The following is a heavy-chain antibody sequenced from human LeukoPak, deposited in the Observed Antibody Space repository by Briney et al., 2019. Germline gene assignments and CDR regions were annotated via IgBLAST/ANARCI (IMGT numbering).Heavy chain of an antibody. Sequence: GGSLRLSCAASGFTFDDYAMHWVRQAPGKGLEWVSGISWNSGSIGYADSVKGRFTISRDNAKNSLYLQMNGLRAEDTALYYCAKEVSSGFDYWGQGTLVTVSS. CDR2: ISWNSGSI. CDR3: AKEVSSGFDY. J-gene: IGHJ4*02. CDR1: GFTFDDYA. D-gene: IGHD6-19*01. V-gene: IGHV3-9*01.